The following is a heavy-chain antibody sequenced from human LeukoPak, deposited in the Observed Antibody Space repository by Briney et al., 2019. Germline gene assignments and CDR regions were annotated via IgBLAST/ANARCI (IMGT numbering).Heavy chain of an antibody. Sequence: GGTLRLSCAASGFTFSSYGMNWVRQAPGKGLEWVSAISGSGGSTYYADSVKGRFTISRDNSKNTLYLQMNSLRAEDTAVYYCAKVMGYCSSTSCYVGYNWFDPWGQGTLVTVSS. CDR2: ISGSGGST. J-gene: IGHJ5*02. D-gene: IGHD2-2*01. CDR1: GFTFSSYG. CDR3: AKVMGYCSSTSCYVGYNWFDP. V-gene: IGHV3-23*01.